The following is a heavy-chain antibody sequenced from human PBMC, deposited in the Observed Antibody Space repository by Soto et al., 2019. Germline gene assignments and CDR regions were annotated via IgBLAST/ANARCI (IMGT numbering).Heavy chain of an antibody. J-gene: IGHJ5*02. V-gene: IGHV4-59*08. Sequence: SETLSLTCTVSGGSISNYYWSWIRQSPGKGLEWIGYIYHSGSTDYNPSLKSRVSISVDTSKNQFSLKLSSVTAADTAVYYCARQQQLVFFNWFDPWGQGTLVTVSS. CDR3: ARQQQLVFFNWFDP. D-gene: IGHD6-13*01. CDR2: IYHSGST. CDR1: GGSISNYY.